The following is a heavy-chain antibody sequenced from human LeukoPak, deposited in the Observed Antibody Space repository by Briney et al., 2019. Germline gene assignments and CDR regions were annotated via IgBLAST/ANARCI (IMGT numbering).Heavy chain of an antibody. Sequence: ASVKVSCKASGYTFTSYGISWVRQAPGQRLEWMGWINAGNGNTKYSQEFQGRVTITRDTSASTAYMELSSLRSEDMAVYYCARGYGDATHDAFDIWGQGTMVTVSS. J-gene: IGHJ3*02. V-gene: IGHV1-3*03. D-gene: IGHD4-17*01. CDR2: INAGNGNT. CDR1: GYTFTSYG. CDR3: ARGYGDATHDAFDI.